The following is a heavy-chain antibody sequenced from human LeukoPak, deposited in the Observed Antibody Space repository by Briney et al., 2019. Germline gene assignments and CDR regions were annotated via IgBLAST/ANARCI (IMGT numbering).Heavy chain of an antibody. CDR3: ARDLRYCSGGTCWYYFDY. J-gene: IGHJ4*02. V-gene: IGHV3-30*03. D-gene: IGHD2-15*01. CDR1: GFTFSTYG. Sequence: GGSLRLSCAASGFTFSTYGMHWVRQAPGKGLEWVAVISYVETNKYYADSVKGRLTISRDNSKNTLYLQMNSLRGEDTAVYYCARDLRYCSGGTCWYYFDYWGQGTLVTVSS. CDR2: ISYVETNK.